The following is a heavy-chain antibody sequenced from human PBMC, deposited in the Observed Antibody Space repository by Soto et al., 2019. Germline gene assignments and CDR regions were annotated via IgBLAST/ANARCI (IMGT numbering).Heavy chain of an antibody. CDR3: ARLAAGQLWGVDS. D-gene: IGHD5-18*01. CDR2: IYYSGST. J-gene: IGHJ4*02. Sequence: QVQLQESGPGLVKPSETLSLTCTVSGGSISSYYWSWIRQPPGRGLEWIGYIYYSGSTNYKPSLKSRVTISVVCSKHQFSLKLSSVTAAVTAVYSCARLAAGQLWGVDSWGQGTLVTVSS. V-gene: IGHV4-59*08. CDR1: GGSISSYY.